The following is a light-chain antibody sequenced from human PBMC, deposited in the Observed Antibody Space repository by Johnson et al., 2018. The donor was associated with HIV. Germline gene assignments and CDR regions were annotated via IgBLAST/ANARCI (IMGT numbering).Light chain of an antibody. CDR2: ENN. CDR3: GTWDSSLSAYV. J-gene: IGLJ1*01. CDR1: SSNIGNNY. V-gene: IGLV1-51*02. Sequence: QSVLTQPPSVSAAPGQKVTISCSGSSSNIGNNYVSWYQQVPGTAPKLLIYENNKRPSGIPDRFSGSKSGTSATLGLTGLQTGDEADYYCGTWDSSLSAYVFATETKVTVL.